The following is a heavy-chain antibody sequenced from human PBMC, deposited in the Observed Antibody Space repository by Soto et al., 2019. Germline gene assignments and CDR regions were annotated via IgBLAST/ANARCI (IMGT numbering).Heavy chain of an antibody. V-gene: IGHV3-23*01. J-gene: IGHJ4*02. Sequence: GGSLRLSCAASGFTFSSYAMSWVRQAPGKGLEWVSAISGSGGSTYYADSVKGRFTISRDNSKNTLYLQMNSLRAEDTAVYYCAKNYDILTGYYRSTFDYWGQGTLVTVSS. CDR2: ISGSGGST. CDR1: GFTFSSYA. CDR3: AKNYDILTGYYRSTFDY. D-gene: IGHD3-9*01.